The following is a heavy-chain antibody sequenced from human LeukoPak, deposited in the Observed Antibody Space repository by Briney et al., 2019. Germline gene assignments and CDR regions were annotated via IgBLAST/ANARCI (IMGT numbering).Heavy chain of an antibody. Sequence: AGGSLRLSCAASGFTFSDYYMSWIRQAPGKGLEWVSYISSSGSTIYYADSVKGRFTISRDNAKNSLYLQMNSLRAEDTAVYYCARMSTVTTAPDYWGQGTLVTVSS. J-gene: IGHJ4*02. CDR2: ISSSGSTI. CDR1: GFTFSDYY. CDR3: ARMSTVTTAPDY. V-gene: IGHV3-11*04. D-gene: IGHD4-11*01.